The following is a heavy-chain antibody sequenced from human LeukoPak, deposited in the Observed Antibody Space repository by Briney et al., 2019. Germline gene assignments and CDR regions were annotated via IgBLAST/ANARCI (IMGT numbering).Heavy chain of an antibody. J-gene: IGHJ3*02. Sequence: PSETLSLTCTVSGGSISSSSYYWGWIRQPPGKGLEWIGSIHYSGTTYYNPSLKSRVTLSVDTSKNQFSLNLNSVTAADTAVFYCARLTLSGSRSAFRAFDIWGQGTMVTVSS. CDR2: IHYSGTT. CDR3: ARLTLSGSRSAFRAFDI. CDR1: GGSISSSSYY. D-gene: IGHD3-10*01. V-gene: IGHV4-39*01.